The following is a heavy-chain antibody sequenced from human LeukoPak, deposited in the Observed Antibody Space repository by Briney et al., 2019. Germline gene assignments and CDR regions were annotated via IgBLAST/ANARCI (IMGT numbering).Heavy chain of an antibody. CDR3: ARVSWYYYDSSGSALLYYYMDV. V-gene: IGHV1-69*02. J-gene: IGHJ6*03. CDR1: GGTFSSYT. CDR2: IIPILGIA. D-gene: IGHD3-22*01. Sequence: SVTVSCKASGGTFSSYTISWVRQAPGQGLEWMGRIIPILGIANYAQKFQGRVTITADKSTSTDYMELSSLRSEDTAVYYCARVSWYYYDSSGSALLYYYMDVWGKGTTVTVSS.